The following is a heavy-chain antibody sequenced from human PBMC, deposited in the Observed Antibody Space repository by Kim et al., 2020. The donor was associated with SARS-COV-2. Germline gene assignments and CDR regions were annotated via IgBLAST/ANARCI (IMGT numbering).Heavy chain of an antibody. V-gene: IGHV4-61*07. CDR3: SRLAAVYNWFDP. Sequence: NPHPSLKVRVTISVDPSKNQFSLKLSSVTAADTAVYYCSRLAAVYNWFDPWGQGTLVTVSS. D-gene: IGHD6-19*01. J-gene: IGHJ5*02.